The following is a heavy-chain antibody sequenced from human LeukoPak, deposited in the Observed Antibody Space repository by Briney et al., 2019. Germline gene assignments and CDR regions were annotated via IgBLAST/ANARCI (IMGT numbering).Heavy chain of an antibody. V-gene: IGHV4-39*01. D-gene: IGHD6-13*01. J-gene: IGHJ6*03. CDR1: GGSISSSSYY. CDR2: IYYSGST. Sequence: PSETLSLTCTVSGGSISSSSYYWGWIRQPPGKGLEWIGSIYYSGSTCYNPSLKSRVTISVDTSKNQFSLKLSSVTAADTAVYYCARHEESAAAAMYYYYYMDVWGKGTTVTVSS. CDR3: ARHEESAAAAMYYYYYMDV.